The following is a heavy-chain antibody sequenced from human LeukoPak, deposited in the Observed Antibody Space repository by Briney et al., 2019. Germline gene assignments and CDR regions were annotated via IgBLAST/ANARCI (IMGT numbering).Heavy chain of an antibody. CDR3: ARAPPLLVVAGTPDY. Sequence: GGSLRLSCVASGITFSSYSMNWVRQAPGKGLEWVSYISSFSGTINYADSVKGRFTISRDNAKNSLYLQMNSLRAEDTAVYYCARAPPLLVVAGTPDYWGQGTLVTVSS. V-gene: IGHV3-48*01. D-gene: IGHD6-19*01. CDR2: ISSFSGTI. CDR1: GITFSSYS. J-gene: IGHJ4*02.